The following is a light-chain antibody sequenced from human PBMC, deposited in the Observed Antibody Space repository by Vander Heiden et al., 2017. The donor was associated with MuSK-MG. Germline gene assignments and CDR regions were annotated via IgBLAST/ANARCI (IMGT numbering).Light chain of an antibody. V-gene: IGLV2-14*03. J-gene: IGLJ2*01. CDR1: SSDVGGYNY. Sequence: QSALTQAASVSGSPGQSVTISCTGTSSDVGGYNYVSWYQQYPGKAPKLMIYDVSKRPSGVSTRFSGSKSGNTASLTISGLQAEDEADYYCSSYASSGSVVIGGGSKLTVL. CDR3: SSYASSGSVV. CDR2: DVS.